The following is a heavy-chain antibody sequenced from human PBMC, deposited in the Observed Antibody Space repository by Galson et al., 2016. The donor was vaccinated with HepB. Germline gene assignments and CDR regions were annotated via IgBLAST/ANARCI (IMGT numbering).Heavy chain of an antibody. J-gene: IGHJ6*02. D-gene: IGHD3-10*01. CDR1: GYIFTNYG. Sequence: SVKVSCKASGYIFTNYGISWVRQAPGQGLEWMGWISAYNGNTNYAQKLQGRVTMTTDTPTSTAYMELRSLRSDDTAVYYCAREGFMLGLMVRGVRGGMDVWGQGTTVTVSS. V-gene: IGHV1-18*04. CDR2: ISAYNGNT. CDR3: AREGFMLGLMVRGVRGGMDV.